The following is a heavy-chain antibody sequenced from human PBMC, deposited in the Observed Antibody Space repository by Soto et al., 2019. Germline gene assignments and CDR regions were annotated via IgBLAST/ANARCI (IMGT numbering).Heavy chain of an antibody. J-gene: IGHJ4*02. V-gene: IGHV4-59*12. Sequence: SETLSLTCSVSGGSISSYYWSWIRQPPGKGLEWIGYIYYSGSTNYNPSLKSRVTISVDTSKNQFSLKLSSVTAADTSVYYCARDGSSGLFDYWGQGTLVTAPQ. CDR3: ARDGSSGLFDY. CDR1: GGSISSYY. D-gene: IGHD3-22*01. CDR2: IYYSGST.